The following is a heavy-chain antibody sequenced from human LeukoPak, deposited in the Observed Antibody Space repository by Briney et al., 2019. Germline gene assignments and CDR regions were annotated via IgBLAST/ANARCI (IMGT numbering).Heavy chain of an antibody. V-gene: IGHV3-9*01. CDR2: ISWNSGSI. D-gene: IGHD6-6*01. J-gene: IGHJ4*02. Sequence: GGSLRLSCAASGFTFDDYAMHWVRQAPGKGLEWVSGISWNSGSIGYADSVKGRFTISRDNAKNSLYLQMNSLRAEDTAVYYCARDFIAARNYWGQGTLVTVSS. CDR1: GFTFDDYA. CDR3: ARDFIAARNY.